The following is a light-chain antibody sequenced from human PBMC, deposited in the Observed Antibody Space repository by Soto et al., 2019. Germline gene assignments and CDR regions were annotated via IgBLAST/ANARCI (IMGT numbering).Light chain of an antibody. CDR1: QSVSSSY. J-gene: IGKJ5*01. Sequence: EIVLTHSPGTLSLSPGERSTLSCRAIQSVSSSYLAWYQQKPGQAPRLIIYGAYTTATGIPDRFSGSGSGTDFTLTISRLEPEDFAVYDCQQYSSSPSITCGQGTRLEIK. CDR2: GAY. CDR3: QQYSSSPSIT. V-gene: IGKV3-20*01.